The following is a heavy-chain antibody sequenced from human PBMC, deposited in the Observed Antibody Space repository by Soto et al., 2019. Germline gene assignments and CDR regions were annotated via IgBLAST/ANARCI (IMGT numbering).Heavy chain of an antibody. V-gene: IGHV1-24*01. J-gene: IGHJ5*02. CDR3: ATGYCSSTSCYKGEKDWFDP. CDR1: GYTLTELS. Sequence: ASVKVSCKVSGYTLTELSMHWVRQAPGKGLEWMGGFDPEGGETIYGQKFQGRVTMTEDTSTDTAYMELSSLRSEDTAVYYCATGYCSSTSCYKGEKDWFDPWGQGTLVTVSS. CDR2: FDPEGGET. D-gene: IGHD2-2*02.